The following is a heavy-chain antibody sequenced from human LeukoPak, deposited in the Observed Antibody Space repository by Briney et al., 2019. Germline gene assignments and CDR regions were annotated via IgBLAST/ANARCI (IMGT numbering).Heavy chain of an antibody. Sequence: GASVKVSCKASGGTFSSYAISWVRQAPGQGLEWMGGIIPIFGTANYAQKFQGRVTITADESTSTAYMELSSLRSEDTAVYYCARDGIYGSGSYTPLSYGMDVWGQGTTVTVSS. J-gene: IGHJ6*02. CDR2: IIPIFGTA. CDR3: ARDGIYGSGSYTPLSYGMDV. CDR1: GGTFSSYA. V-gene: IGHV1-69*13. D-gene: IGHD3-10*01.